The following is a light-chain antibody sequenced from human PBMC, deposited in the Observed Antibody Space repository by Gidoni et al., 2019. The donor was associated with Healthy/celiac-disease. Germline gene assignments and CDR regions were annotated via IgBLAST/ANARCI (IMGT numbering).Light chain of an antibody. CDR2: DAS. Sequence: EIVLTQSPATLSLSPGARATLSCRASQSVSSYLAWYQQKPGQAPRLLIYDASNRATGIPARFSGSGSGTDFTLTISRREPEDFAVYYCQQRSNWPPKLTFGGGTKVEIK. J-gene: IGKJ4*01. V-gene: IGKV3-11*01. CDR3: QQRSNWPPKLT. CDR1: QSVSSY.